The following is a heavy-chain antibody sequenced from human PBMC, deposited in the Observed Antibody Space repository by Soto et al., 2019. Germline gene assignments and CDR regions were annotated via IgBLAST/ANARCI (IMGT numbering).Heavy chain of an antibody. Sequence: SETLSLTCTVSGASVSSYFWSWVRQPPGKGLEWIGYIYNSVRTNYNPSLKSRVTISLDTSDNDFSLRLTSLTAADTAVYYCAREARGVISGMDVWGQGTTVTVSS. CDR1: GASVSSYF. J-gene: IGHJ6*02. CDR3: AREARGVISGMDV. D-gene: IGHD3-10*01. V-gene: IGHV4-59*02. CDR2: IYNSVRT.